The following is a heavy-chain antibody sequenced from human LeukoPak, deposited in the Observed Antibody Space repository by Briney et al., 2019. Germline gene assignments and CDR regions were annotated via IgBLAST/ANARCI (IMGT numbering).Heavy chain of an antibody. CDR2: IYTSGST. Sequence: PSETLSLTCTVSGGSISSYNWSWIRQPAGKGLEWIGRIYTSGSTNYNPSLKSRVTMSVDTSKNQFSLKLSSVTAADTAVYYRARVYSSSWYPFQWWFDPWGQGTLVTVSS. CDR1: GGSISSYN. D-gene: IGHD6-13*01. CDR3: ARVYSSSWYPFQWWFDP. V-gene: IGHV4-4*07. J-gene: IGHJ5*02.